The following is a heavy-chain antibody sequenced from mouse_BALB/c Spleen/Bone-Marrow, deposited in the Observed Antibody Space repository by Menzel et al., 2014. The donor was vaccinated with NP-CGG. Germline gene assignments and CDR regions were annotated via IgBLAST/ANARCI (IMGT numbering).Heavy chain of an antibody. CDR2: IDPSDSYT. Sequence: QVQLQQSGAELVKPGASAKMSCKASGYTFXSYWMHWVKQRPGQGLEWIGTIDPSDSYTSYNQKFKGKATLTVDTSSSTAYMQLSSLTSEDSAVYYCTRDDYGYWGQGTTPTVSS. CDR3: TRDDYGY. D-gene: IGHD2-4*01. J-gene: IGHJ2*01. CDR1: GYTFXSYW. V-gene: IGHV1S127*01.